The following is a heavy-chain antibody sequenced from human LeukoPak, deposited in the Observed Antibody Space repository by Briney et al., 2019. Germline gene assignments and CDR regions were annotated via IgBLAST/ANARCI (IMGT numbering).Heavy chain of an antibody. CDR1: GFTFSSYA. V-gene: IGHV3-21*01. J-gene: IGHJ4*02. D-gene: IGHD6-19*01. CDR2: ISSTGSYM. Sequence: PGRSLRLSCAASGFTFSSYAMNWVRQAPGKGLEWVSSISSTGSYMSYADSVKGRFTISRDNAKNSLYLQVSSLRAEDTAVYYCARDVAAGAFDYWGQGTLVTVSS. CDR3: ARDVAAGAFDY.